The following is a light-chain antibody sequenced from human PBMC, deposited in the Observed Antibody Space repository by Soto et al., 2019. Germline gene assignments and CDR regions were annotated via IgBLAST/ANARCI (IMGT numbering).Light chain of an antibody. CDR3: QQYGSSRT. V-gene: IGKV3-20*01. CDR2: GAS. Sequence: EIVLTQSPGTLSLSPGERATLSCRASQSASSSYLAWYQQKPGQAPRLLIYGASSSATGIPDRFSGSGSGTDFTLTISRLEPVDFAVYYCQQYGSSRTFGQGAKVEIK. CDR1: QSASSSY. J-gene: IGKJ1*01.